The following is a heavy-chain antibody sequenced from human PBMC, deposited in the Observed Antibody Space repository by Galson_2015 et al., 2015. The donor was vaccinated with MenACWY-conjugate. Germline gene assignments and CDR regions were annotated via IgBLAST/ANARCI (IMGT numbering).Heavy chain of an antibody. V-gene: IGHV5-10-1*01. D-gene: IGHD3-22*01. CDR1: GYRFTSFW. CDR3: ARGNCYNSSCYTGDY. Sequence: QSGAEVKKPGESLRISCKASGYRFTSFWITWVRQMPGKGLEWMGRIDPSDSYTNYSPSFHGHVTLSIDESISTAYLQWGSLQASDTAMYFCARGNCYNSSCYTGDYWGQGTLVTVSS. CDR2: IDPSDSYT. J-gene: IGHJ4*02.